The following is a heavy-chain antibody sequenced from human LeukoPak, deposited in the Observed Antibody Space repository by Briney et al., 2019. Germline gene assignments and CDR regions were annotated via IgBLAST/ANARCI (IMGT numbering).Heavy chain of an antibody. CDR1: GFTFSSYG. CDR3: ASSWSYGDPYYFDY. D-gene: IGHD4-17*01. J-gene: IGHJ4*02. V-gene: IGHV3-30*03. Sequence: PGRSLRLSCAASGFTFSSYGMHWVRQAPGKGLEWVAVISYDGSNKYYADSVKGRFTISRDNSKNTLYLQMNSLRAEDTAVYYCASSWSYGDPYYFDYWGQGTLVTVSS. CDR2: ISYDGSNK.